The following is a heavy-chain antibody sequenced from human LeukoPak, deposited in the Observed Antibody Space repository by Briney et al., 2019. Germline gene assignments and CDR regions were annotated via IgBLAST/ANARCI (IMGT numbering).Heavy chain of an antibody. CDR3: AKDDSSWYGDSFDY. D-gene: IGHD6-13*01. CDR1: GFPFSAFW. Sequence: GGSLRLSCAASGFPFSAFWMSWVRQAPGQGLEWVSAISGSGGSTYYADSVKGRFTISRDNSKNTLYLQMNSLRAEDTAVYYCAKDDSSWYGDSFDYWGQGTLVTVSS. CDR2: ISGSGGST. V-gene: IGHV3-23*01. J-gene: IGHJ4*02.